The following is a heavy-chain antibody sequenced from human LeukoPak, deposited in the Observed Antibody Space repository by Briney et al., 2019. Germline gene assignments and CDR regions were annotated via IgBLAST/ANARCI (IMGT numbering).Heavy chain of an antibody. CDR2: ISYDGSNK. J-gene: IGHJ6*04. CDR3: ARGMVRGVIIYYYYGMDV. CDR1: GFTFSSYA. Sequence: PGRSLRLSCAASGFTFSSYAMHWVRQAPGKGLEWVAVISYDGSNKYYADSVKGRFTISRDNSKNTLYLQMNSLRAEDTAVYYCARGMVRGVIIYYYYGMDVWGKGTTVTVSS. D-gene: IGHD3-10*01. V-gene: IGHV3-30*04.